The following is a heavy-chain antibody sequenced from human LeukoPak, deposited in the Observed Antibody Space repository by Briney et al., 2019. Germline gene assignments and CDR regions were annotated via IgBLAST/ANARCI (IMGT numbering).Heavy chain of an antibody. CDR3: ARATGGYYDYFDY. Sequence: GGSLRLSCAASGFTFTKYGMHWVRQAPGKGLEWVAVISYDGSDKYYTDSVKGRFTISRDNSKNTLYLQMNSLRSDDTAVYYCARATGGYYDYFDYWGQGTLVTVSS. D-gene: IGHD3-22*01. V-gene: IGHV3-30*03. CDR2: ISYDGSDK. CDR1: GFTFTKYG. J-gene: IGHJ4*02.